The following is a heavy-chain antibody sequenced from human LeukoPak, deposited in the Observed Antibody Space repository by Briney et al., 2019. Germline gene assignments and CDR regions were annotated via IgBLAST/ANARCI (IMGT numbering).Heavy chain of an antibody. CDR1: GYTFTTYW. J-gene: IGHJ3*02. D-gene: IGHD4-23*01. CDR2: IYPGDSDT. V-gene: IGHV5-51*01. CDR3: AKNSRASGPNDAFDI. Sequence: GESLKISCKGSGYTFTTYWIGWVRQMPGKGLEWMGIIYPGDSDTRYSPSFEGQVTISADKSITTAFLQWRSLKASDTAMYYCAKNSRASGPNDAFDIWGQGTMVTVSS.